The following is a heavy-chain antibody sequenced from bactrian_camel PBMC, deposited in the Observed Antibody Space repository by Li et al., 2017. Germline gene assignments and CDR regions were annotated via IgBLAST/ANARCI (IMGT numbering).Heavy chain of an antibody. CDR2: ISSDGST. V-gene: IGHV3S55*01. J-gene: IGHJ6*01. D-gene: IGHD1*01. CDR3: APVDVIQGLGLRTCDELAGF. CDR1: GLTFGDGD. Sequence: VQLVESGGGSVQAGGSVTLSCTASGLTFGDGDVAWYRQAPGKECELVSSISSDGSTYYADSVKGRFTTSRDNAKNMVYLQMNSLKPEDTADYYCAPVDVIQGLGLRTCDELAGFWGQGTQVTVS.